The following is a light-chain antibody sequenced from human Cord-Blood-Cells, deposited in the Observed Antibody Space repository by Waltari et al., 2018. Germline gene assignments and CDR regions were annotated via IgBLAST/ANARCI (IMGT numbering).Light chain of an antibody. CDR1: QSVISSY. V-gene: IGKV3-20*01. CDR3: QQYGSSPPT. CDR2: GAS. J-gene: IGKJ1*01. Sequence: EIVLTQSPGTLSLSPGDRATLSCRARQSVISSYLAWYQQKPGQAPRLLIYGASSRATGIPDRFSGSGSGTDFTLTISRLEPEDFAVYYCQQYGSSPPTFGQGTKVEIK.